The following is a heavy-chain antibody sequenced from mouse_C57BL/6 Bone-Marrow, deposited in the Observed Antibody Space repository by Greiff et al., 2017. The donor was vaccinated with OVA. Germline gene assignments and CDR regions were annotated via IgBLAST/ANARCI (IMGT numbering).Heavy chain of an antibody. Sequence: DVMLVESGGGLVQPGGSLKLSCAASGFTFSDYGMAWVRQAPRKGPEWVAFISNLAYSIYYADTVTGRFTISRENAKNTLYLEMSSLRSEDTAMYYCATYDGYDAMDYWGQGTSVTVSS. CDR3: ATYDGYDAMDY. V-gene: IGHV5-15*01. D-gene: IGHD2-3*01. CDR2: ISNLAYSI. CDR1: GFTFSDYG. J-gene: IGHJ4*01.